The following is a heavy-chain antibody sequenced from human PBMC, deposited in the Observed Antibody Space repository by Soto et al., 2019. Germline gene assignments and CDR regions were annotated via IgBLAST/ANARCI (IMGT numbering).Heavy chain of an antibody. V-gene: IGHV5-51*01. D-gene: IGHD1-1*01. CDR1: GYNFTNSW. J-gene: IGHJ4*02. CDR2: ISPTDSDT. Sequence: EVQLVQSGAEVKKPGESLKISCKGSGYNFTNSWIAWVRQIPGKGLESVGIISPTDSDTRYSPSFQGQVIISVDKSITTAYLQWSSLKASDSAIYYCARLGGINNWVDLDYWGQGTLVSVSS. CDR3: ARLGGINNWVDLDY.